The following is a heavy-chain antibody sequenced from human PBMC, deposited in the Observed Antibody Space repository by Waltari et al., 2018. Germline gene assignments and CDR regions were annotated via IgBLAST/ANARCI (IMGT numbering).Heavy chain of an antibody. Sequence: QVQLQESGPGLVKPSETLSLTCTVSGGSLSRYQWSLIRQPPGKGLEWIAYIYYGGSTNYNPSLESRIITSADTSKNQFSLKLRSVTAADTAVYYCASLAGTGSSYYLHDFWGKGTLVTVSS. V-gene: IGHV4-59*01. CDR3: ASLAGTGSSYYLHDF. CDR2: IYYGGST. J-gene: IGHJ4*02. CDR1: GGSLSRYQ. D-gene: IGHD3-10*01.